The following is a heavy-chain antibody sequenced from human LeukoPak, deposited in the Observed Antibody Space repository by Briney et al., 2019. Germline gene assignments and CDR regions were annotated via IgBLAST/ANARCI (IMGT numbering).Heavy chain of an antibody. V-gene: IGHV3-11*01. CDR2: ISSSGSTI. J-gene: IGHJ4*02. D-gene: IGHD2-2*01. CDR3: ARYCSSTSCRLRFDY. Sequence: GGSLRLSCAASGFTFSDYYMSWIRQAPGKGLEWVSYISSSGSTIYYADSVKGRFTISRDNAKNPLYLQMNSLRAEDTAVYYCARYCSSTSCRLRFDYWGQGTLVTVSS. CDR1: GFTFSDYY.